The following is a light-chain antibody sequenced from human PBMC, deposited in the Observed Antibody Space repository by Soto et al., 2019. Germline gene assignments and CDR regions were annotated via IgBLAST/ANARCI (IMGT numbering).Light chain of an antibody. Sequence: EIVMTLSPATLSVSPGERATLSCRASQSVSRDLAWYQQKPGQAPRLLIYDISTRATGIPARFIGSGSGTEFTLTISSLQSEDFAVYYCQQYINWPRTFGQGTKVDIK. CDR2: DIS. CDR1: QSVSRD. J-gene: IGKJ1*01. CDR3: QQYINWPRT. V-gene: IGKV3D-15*01.